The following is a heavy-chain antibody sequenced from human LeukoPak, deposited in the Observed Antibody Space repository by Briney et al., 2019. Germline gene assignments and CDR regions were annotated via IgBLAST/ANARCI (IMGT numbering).Heavy chain of an antibody. CDR2: IYSGGST. Sequence: QPGGSLRLSCAASGFTVSSSYMSWVRQAPGKGLEWVSVIYSGGSTYYADSVKGRFTISRDNSKNTLYLQMNSLRAEDTAVYYCARNDYGDQDYFDYWGQGTLVTVSS. D-gene: IGHD4-17*01. CDR3: ARNDYGDQDYFDY. V-gene: IGHV3-53*05. J-gene: IGHJ4*02. CDR1: GFTVSSSY.